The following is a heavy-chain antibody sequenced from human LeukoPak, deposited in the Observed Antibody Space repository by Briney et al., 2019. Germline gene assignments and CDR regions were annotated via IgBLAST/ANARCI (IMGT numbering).Heavy chain of an antibody. CDR3: ARRGWLQQSGDAFDI. Sequence: GGSLRLSCAASGFTVSSNYMSWVRRAPGKGLEWVSVIYSGGSTYYADSVKGRFTISRDNSKNTLYLQMNSLRAEDTAVYYCARRGWLQQSGDAFDIWGQGTMVTVSS. CDR2: IYSGGST. J-gene: IGHJ3*02. D-gene: IGHD5-24*01. CDR1: GFTVSSNY. V-gene: IGHV3-53*01.